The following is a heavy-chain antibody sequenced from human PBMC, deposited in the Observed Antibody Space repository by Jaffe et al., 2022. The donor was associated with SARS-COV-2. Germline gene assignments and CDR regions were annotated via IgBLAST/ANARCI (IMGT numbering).Heavy chain of an antibody. CDR2: VYSDDSST. Sequence: EVQLVESGGGLVQPGGSLRLSCAASGFTFSSYWMHWVRQAPGKGLVWVSRVYSDDSSTLYADSVKGRFTISRDNAKSTLSLHMNTLRAEDTAVYYCARASRSRPNLLDYWGQGTLVTVSS. D-gene: IGHD2-2*01. CDR1: GFTFSSYW. J-gene: IGHJ4*02. V-gene: IGHV3-74*01. CDR3: ARASRSRPNLLDY.